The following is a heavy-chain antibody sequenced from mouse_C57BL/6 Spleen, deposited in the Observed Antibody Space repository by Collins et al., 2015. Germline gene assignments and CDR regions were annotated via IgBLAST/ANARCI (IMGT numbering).Heavy chain of an antibody. D-gene: IGHD2-4*01. J-gene: IGHJ4*01. V-gene: IGHV9-3*01. CDR1: GYTFTTYG. CDR2: INTYSGVP. CDR3: ATWDYDGYAMDY. Sequence: QIQLVQSGPELKKPGETVKISCKASGYTFTTYGMSWVKQAPGKGLKWMGWINTYSGVPTYAADFKGRFAFSLETSASTAFLQINNLKNEDTATYFCATWDYDGYAMDYWGQGTSVTVSS.